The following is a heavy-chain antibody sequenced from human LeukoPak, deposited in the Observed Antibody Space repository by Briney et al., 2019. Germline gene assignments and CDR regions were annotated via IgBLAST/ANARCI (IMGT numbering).Heavy chain of an antibody. Sequence: SVKVSCKASGGSFSSYAISWVRQAPGQGLEWMGRIIPIFGTANYAQKFQGRVTITTDESTSTAYMELSSLRSEDTAVYYCARGYYDSSGTDYWGQGTLVTVSS. J-gene: IGHJ4*02. CDR3: ARGYYDSSGTDY. V-gene: IGHV1-69*05. CDR1: GGSFSSYA. D-gene: IGHD3-22*01. CDR2: IIPIFGTA.